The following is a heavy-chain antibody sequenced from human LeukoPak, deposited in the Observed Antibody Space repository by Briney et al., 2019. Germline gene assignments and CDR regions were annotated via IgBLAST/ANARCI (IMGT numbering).Heavy chain of an antibody. V-gene: IGHV3-23*01. CDR3: APLSIPSGEFDY. D-gene: IGHD2-2*01. CDR1: GFTFSNQG. Sequence: GGSLRLSCAASGFTFSNQGMNWVRQAPGKGLEWVSSISGSGGSTYYADSVKGRFTISRDNSKNTLYLQMNTLRAEDTAVYYCAPLSIPSGEFDYWGQGTLVTVSS. J-gene: IGHJ4*02. CDR2: ISGSGGST.